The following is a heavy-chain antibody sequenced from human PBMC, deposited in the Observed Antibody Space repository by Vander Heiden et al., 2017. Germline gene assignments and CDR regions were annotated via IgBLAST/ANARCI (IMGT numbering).Heavy chain of an antibody. D-gene: IGHD3-9*01. Sequence: EVQPVESGGRLVQPGRSLRLSCAASGFTFDAYAMHCVRQAPGKGLEWVSGINWNSGKIAYADSVKGRFTVSRDKAKNSLYLQMNSLRTEDTALYYCAKGSSSYDIYYYYGLDVWGQGTTVTVSS. CDR3: AKGSSSYDIYYYYGLDV. CDR1: GFTFDAYA. V-gene: IGHV3-9*01. CDR2: INWNSGKI. J-gene: IGHJ6*02.